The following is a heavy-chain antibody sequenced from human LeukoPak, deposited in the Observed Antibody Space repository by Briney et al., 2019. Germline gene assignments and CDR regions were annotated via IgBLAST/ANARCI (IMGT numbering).Heavy chain of an antibody. J-gene: IGHJ4*02. Sequence: PGGSLRLSCAASGFILSKYWMNWGRQAPGKGLEWVANIKQDGSEKYYVDSVKGRFTIPRDNAKNSLYLQMISLRAEDTAVYYCASGRGSYSLDYWGQGTLVTVSS. CDR1: GFILSKYW. CDR3: ASGRGSYSLDY. D-gene: IGHD1-26*01. V-gene: IGHV3-7*01. CDR2: IKQDGSEK.